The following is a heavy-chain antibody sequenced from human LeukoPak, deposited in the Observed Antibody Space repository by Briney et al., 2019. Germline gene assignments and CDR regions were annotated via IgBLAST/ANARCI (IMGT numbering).Heavy chain of an antibody. J-gene: IGHJ6*04. Sequence: GSLRLSCAASGFTFSSYGMHWVRQAPGKGLEWVAVIWYDGSNKYYADSVKGRFTISRDNSKNTLYLQMNSLRAEDTAVYYCARENAGIAVARTYYYYYGMDVWGKGTTVTVSS. V-gene: IGHV3-33*01. D-gene: IGHD6-19*01. CDR2: IWYDGSNK. CDR3: ARENAGIAVARTYYYYYGMDV. CDR1: GFTFSSYG.